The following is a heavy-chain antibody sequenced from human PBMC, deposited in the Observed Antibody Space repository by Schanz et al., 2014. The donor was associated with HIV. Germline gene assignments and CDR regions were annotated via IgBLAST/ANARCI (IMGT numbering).Heavy chain of an antibody. D-gene: IGHD6-19*01. Sequence: DVQLVESGGGLVKRGGSLRLSCAASGFTFSNYAMRWIRQAPGQGLEWVSGISASGGATYYADSVKGRFAISRDNSKNTLYLQMNSLRSDDTAVYYCTKDAFRSGWFYFDSWGQGTPVTVSS. CDR2: ISASGGAT. J-gene: IGHJ4*02. CDR3: TKDAFRSGWFYFDS. CDR1: GFTFSNYA. V-gene: IGHV3-23*04.